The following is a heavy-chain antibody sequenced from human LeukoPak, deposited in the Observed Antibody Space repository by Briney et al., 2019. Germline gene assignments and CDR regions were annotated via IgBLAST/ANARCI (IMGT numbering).Heavy chain of an antibody. CDR2: IIPIFGTA. Sequence: ASVKVSCKASGGTFSSCAISWVRQAPGQGLEWMGGIIPIFGTANYAQKFQGRVTITTDESTSTAYMELSSLRSEDTAVYYCAREWELLAYNWFDPWGQGTLVTVSS. CDR3: AREWELLAYNWFDP. V-gene: IGHV1-69*05. J-gene: IGHJ5*02. D-gene: IGHD1-26*01. CDR1: GGTFSSCA.